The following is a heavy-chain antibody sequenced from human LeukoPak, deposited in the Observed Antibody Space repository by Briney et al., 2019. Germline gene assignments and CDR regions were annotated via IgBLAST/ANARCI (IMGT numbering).Heavy chain of an antibody. Sequence: GGSLRLSCAPSRFTFSSYAMSWVRQAPGKGLEWVSAISGSGGTTSYADTVKGRFTISRDNSKNTLYLQMNSLKTEDTAVYYCTTSYGSGSYSENNDAFDIWGQGTMVTVSS. J-gene: IGHJ3*02. CDR3: TTSYGSGSYSENNDAFDI. CDR2: ISGSGGTT. CDR1: RFTFSSYA. V-gene: IGHV3-23*01. D-gene: IGHD3-10*01.